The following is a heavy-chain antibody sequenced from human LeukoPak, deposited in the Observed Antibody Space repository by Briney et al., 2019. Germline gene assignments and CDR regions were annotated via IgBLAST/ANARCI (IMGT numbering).Heavy chain of an antibody. Sequence: GGSLRLSCAASGFTFSNYALTWVRQAPGRGLEWVSSISGAGTYYADSVKGRFSISRDNYKNTLHLQMGSLRAEDTAVYYCARDPNGNYVGAFDFQRWGQGTLVTVSS. CDR3: ARDPNGNYVGAFDFQR. CDR2: ISGAGT. J-gene: IGHJ1*01. CDR1: GFTFSNYA. D-gene: IGHD4-17*01. V-gene: IGHV3-23*01.